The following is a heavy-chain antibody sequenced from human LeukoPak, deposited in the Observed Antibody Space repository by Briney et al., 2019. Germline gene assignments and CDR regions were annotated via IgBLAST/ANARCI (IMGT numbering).Heavy chain of an antibody. D-gene: IGHD6-6*01. CDR2: FNPSGGST. CDR3: ARDTAARRGGAFDI. V-gene: IGHV1-46*01. J-gene: IGHJ3*02. CDR1: GYTFTFTGYF. Sequence: ASVKVSCKASGYTFTFTGYFMHWVRQVPGQGLEWMGIFNPSGGSTTYAQRFQDRVTMTSDTSTSTVYMELSSLRSEDTAVYYCARDTAARRGGAFDIWGQGTMVTVSS.